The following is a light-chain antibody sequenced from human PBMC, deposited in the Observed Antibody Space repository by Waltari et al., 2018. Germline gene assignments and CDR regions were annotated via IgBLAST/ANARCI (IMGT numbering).Light chain of an antibody. Sequence: QSALTHPVSVSGHLGQSIPIPCPGTSSDVGGFKYAPWYQQHPCKAPKLMIYDVSNRPSGVSNRFSGSKSGNTASLTISGLQAEDEADYYCSSYTSSSTGVFGTGTKVTVL. CDR3: SSYTSSSTGV. CDR1: SSDVGGFKY. J-gene: IGLJ1*01. CDR2: DVS. V-gene: IGLV2-14*01.